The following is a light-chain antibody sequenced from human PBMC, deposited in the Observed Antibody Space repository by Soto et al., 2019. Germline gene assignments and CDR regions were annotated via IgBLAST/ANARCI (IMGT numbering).Light chain of an antibody. V-gene: IGKV3D-15*01. CDR2: YIS. Sequence: EIVMTQSPATLSVSPGETASLSCRASQSAGNFLAWYQQKPGQAPRLLIYYISTRATGIPARFSGSGSGTEFTLAIGSLQSEDFAVYYCQQYDDWPTTFGQGTKVDIK. CDR3: QQYDDWPTT. J-gene: IGKJ1*01. CDR1: QSAGNF.